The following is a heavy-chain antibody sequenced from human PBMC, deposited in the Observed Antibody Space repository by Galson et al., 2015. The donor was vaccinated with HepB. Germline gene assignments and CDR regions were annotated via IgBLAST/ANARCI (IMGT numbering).Heavy chain of an antibody. J-gene: IGHJ6*02. CDR3: ARDVMIVVVITNYYYYYGMDV. V-gene: IGHV6-1*01. CDR1: GDSVSSNSAA. D-gene: IGHD3-22*01. CDR2: TYYRSKWYN. Sequence: CAISGDSVSSNSAAWNWIRQSPSRGLEWLGRTYYRSKWYNDYAVSVKSRITINPDTSKNQFSLQLNSVTPEDTAVYYCARDVMIVVVITNYYYYYGMDVWGQGTTVTVSS.